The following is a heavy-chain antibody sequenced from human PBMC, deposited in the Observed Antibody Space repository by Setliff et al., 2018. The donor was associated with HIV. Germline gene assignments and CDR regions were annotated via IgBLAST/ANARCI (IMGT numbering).Heavy chain of an antibody. J-gene: IGHJ4*02. CDR3: AKRGPSVIQQLYFDY. CDR2: INAGGSGT. V-gene: IGHV3-23*01. D-gene: IGHD1-1*01. CDR1: GFTFNNYA. Sequence: QPGGSLRLSCAASGFTFNNYAMSWVRQAPGKGLEWVSSINAGGSGTYYADSVQGRFTISRDNSMHTLYLQMNNLRDDDTAVYYCAKRGPSVIQQLYFDYWGQGTLVTVSS.